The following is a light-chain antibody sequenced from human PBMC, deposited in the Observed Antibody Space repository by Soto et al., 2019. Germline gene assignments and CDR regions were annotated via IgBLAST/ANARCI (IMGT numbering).Light chain of an antibody. CDR2: GAS. V-gene: IGKV3-20*01. CDR3: QQYGNSFVG. Sequence: EVVMTQSPATLSVSPGERATLSCRASQSVGSDLAWYQHKPGQAPRLLIYGASSRATGIPDRFSGSGSGTDFTLIISRLEPEDFAVYYCQQYGNSFVGFGQGTKVDIK. CDR1: QSVGSD. J-gene: IGKJ1*01.